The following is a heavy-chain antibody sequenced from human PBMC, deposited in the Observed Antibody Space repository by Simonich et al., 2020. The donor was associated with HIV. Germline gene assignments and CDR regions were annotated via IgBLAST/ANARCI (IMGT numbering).Heavy chain of an antibody. CDR3: ARFGYYDSSGYYGYWQH. V-gene: IGHV3-74*01. D-gene: IGHD3-22*01. J-gene: IGHJ1*01. CDR1: GFTFSSYW. CDR2: INGDGSST. Sequence: EYGGGLVQPGGSLRLSCAASGFTFSSYWMNWVHQAPGKGLVWVSRINGDGSSTNYADSVMGRFTISRDNATNTLYLQMKRLGVEDTAVYFGARFGYYDSSGYYGYWQHWGQGTLVTVSS.